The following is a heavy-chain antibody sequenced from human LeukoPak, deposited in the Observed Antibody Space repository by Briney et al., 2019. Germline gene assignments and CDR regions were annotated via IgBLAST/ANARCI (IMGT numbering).Heavy chain of an antibody. J-gene: IGHJ4*02. V-gene: IGHV1-18*01. CDR1: GYTFTSYG. Sequence: ASVTVSCKASGYTFTSYGIRWVRPAPGQGLEWMGWISAYNGNTNYAQKLQGRVTMTTDTSTSTAYMELRSLRSDDTAVYYCARADIVATIGGFDYWGQGTLVTVCS. D-gene: IGHD5-12*01. CDR2: ISAYNGNT. CDR3: ARADIVATIGGFDY.